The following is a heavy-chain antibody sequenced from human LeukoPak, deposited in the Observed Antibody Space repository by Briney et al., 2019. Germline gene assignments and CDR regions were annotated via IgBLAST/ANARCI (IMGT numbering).Heavy chain of an antibody. Sequence: GGSLRLSCAASGFTVSSNYMSWVRQAPGKGLEWVSVIYSGGSTYYADSVKGRFTIPRDNSKNTLYLQMNSLRAEDTAVYYCASKGAASYRYYGMDVWGQGTTVTVSS. CDR3: ASKGAASYRYYGMDV. CDR2: IYSGGST. J-gene: IGHJ6*02. V-gene: IGHV3-66*01. D-gene: IGHD2-15*01. CDR1: GFTVSSNY.